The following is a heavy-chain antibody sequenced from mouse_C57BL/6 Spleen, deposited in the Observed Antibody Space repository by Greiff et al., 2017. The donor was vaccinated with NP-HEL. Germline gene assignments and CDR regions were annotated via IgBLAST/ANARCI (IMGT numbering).Heavy chain of an antibody. CDR3: ARHDGYYEDYYAMDY. V-gene: IGHV5-6*01. CDR2: ISSGGSYT. D-gene: IGHD2-3*01. J-gene: IGHJ4*01. Sequence: EVMLVESGGDLVKPGGSLKLSCAASGFTFSSYGMSWVRQTPDKRLEWVATISSGGSYTYYPDSVKGRFTISRDNAKNTLYLQMRSLKSEDTAIYDCARHDGYYEDYYAMDYWGQGTSVTVSS. CDR1: GFTFSSYG.